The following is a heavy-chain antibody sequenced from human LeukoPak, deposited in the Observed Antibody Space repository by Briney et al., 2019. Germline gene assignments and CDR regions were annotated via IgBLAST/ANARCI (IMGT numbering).Heavy chain of an antibody. CDR2: IYYSGTT. CDR1: GGSISNYY. J-gene: IGHJ4*02. V-gene: IGHV4-59*01. Sequence: SETLSLTCTVSGGSISNYYWSWIRQPPGKGLEWIGYIYYSGTTNYNPSLKRRVTISVDTSKNQFSLKLNSVTAADTAVYYCARGVYIAAAQYGYWGQGTLVTVSS. CDR3: ARGVYIAAAQYGY. D-gene: IGHD6-13*01.